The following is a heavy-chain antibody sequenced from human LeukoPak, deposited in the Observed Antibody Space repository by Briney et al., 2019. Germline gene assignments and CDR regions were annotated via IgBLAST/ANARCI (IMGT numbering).Heavy chain of an antibody. V-gene: IGHV3-48*04. Sequence: GGSLRLSCAASGFTFSSYSMNWVRQAPGKGLEWVSYISSSSSTIYYADSVKGRFTISRDNAKNSLYLQMNSLRAEDTAVYYCARALPRGDGYIDGFDYWGQGTLVTVSS. J-gene: IGHJ4*02. CDR1: GFTFSSYS. CDR3: ARALPRGDGYIDGFDY. D-gene: IGHD5-24*01. CDR2: ISSSSSTI.